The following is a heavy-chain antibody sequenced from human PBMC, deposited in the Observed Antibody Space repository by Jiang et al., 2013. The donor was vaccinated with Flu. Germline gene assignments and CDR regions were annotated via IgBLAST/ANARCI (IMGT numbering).Heavy chain of an antibody. CDR2: IDWDDDK. Sequence: KPTQTLTLTCTFSGFSLSTSGMRVSWIRQPPGKALEWLARIDWDDDKFYSTSLKTRLTISKDTSKNQVVLTMTNMDPVDTATYYCARATYYYDSSGGDAFDIWGQGTMVTVSS. D-gene: IGHD3-22*01. CDR3: ARATYYYDSSGGDAFDI. V-gene: IGHV2-70*04. J-gene: IGHJ3*02. CDR1: GFSLSTSGMR.